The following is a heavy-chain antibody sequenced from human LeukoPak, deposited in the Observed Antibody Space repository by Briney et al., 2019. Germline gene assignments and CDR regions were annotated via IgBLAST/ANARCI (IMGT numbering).Heavy chain of an antibody. J-gene: IGHJ4*02. CDR1: GFTFSDYY. V-gene: IGHV3-23*01. CDR2: ISGSGGST. Sequence: GGSLRLSCAASGFTFSDYYMSWIRQAPGKGLEWVSAISGSGGSTYYADSVKGRFTISRDNSKNTLYLQMNSLRAEDTAVYYCAKDRTGTKVFDYWGQGTLVTVSS. D-gene: IGHD1-7*01. CDR3: AKDRTGTKVFDY.